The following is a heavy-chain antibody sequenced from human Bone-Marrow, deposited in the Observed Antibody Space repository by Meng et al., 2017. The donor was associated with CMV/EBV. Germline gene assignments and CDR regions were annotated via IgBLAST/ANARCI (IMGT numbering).Heavy chain of an antibody. D-gene: IGHD2-2*01. Sequence: ASVKVSCKASGYTFTSYYMHWVRQAPGQGLEWMGIINPSGGSTSYAQKFQGRVTMTRDTSTSTVYMELSSLRSEDTAVYYCARGGYQLLSIASSGFDPWGQGTLVTV. CDR1: GYTFTSYY. CDR3: ARGGYQLLSIASSGFDP. J-gene: IGHJ5*02. V-gene: IGHV1-46*01. CDR2: INPSGGST.